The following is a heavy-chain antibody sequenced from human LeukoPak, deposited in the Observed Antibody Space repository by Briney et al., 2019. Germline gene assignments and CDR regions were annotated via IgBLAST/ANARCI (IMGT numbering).Heavy chain of an antibody. CDR3: ARWGDDFWSGYFNYYYYYMDV. V-gene: IGHV4-59*01. CDR1: GGAISSYY. Sequence: TSETLSLTCTVSGGAISSYYWSWIRQPPGKGLEWIGYIYYSGSTNYNPSLKSRVTISVDTSKNQFSLKLSSVTAADTAVYYCARWGDDFWSGYFNYYYYYMDVWGKGTTVTVSS. CDR2: IYYSGST. J-gene: IGHJ6*03. D-gene: IGHD3-3*01.